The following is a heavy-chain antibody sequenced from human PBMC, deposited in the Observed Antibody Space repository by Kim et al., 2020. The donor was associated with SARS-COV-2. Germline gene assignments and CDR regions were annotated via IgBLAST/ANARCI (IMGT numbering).Heavy chain of an antibody. J-gene: IGHJ4*02. CDR3: ARARGYSYGLDY. V-gene: IGHV3-30*04. Sequence: GGSLRLSCAASGFTLSSYAMHWVRQAPGKGLEWVAVISYDGSNKYYADSVKGRFTISRDNSKNTLYLQMNSLRAEDTAVYYCARARGYSYGLDYWGQGTL. D-gene: IGHD5-18*01. CDR1: GFTLSSYA. CDR2: ISYDGSNK.